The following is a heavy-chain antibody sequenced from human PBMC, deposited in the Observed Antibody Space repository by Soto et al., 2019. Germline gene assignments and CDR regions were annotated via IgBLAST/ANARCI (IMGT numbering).Heavy chain of an antibody. D-gene: IGHD1-26*01. V-gene: IGHV3-30-3*01. CDR3: ATSDDGSNLGLRRFDY. Sequence: QAQLVESGGGVVQPGRSLRLSCAASGLTFSTYAMHWVRQAPGKGLEWLAFISYDGTSTYYSDSVEGRFTISRDDSENTLSLQMNSLRAEDTAVYYCATSDDGSNLGLRRFDYWGQGTLVTVSS. CDR1: GLTFSTYA. CDR2: ISYDGTST. J-gene: IGHJ4*02.